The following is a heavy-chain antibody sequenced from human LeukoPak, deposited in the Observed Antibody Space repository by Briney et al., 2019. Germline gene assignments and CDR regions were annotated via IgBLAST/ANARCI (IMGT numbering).Heavy chain of an antibody. D-gene: IGHD2-2*01. CDR1: GYTFTSYY. Sequence: ASVKVSCKASGYTFTSYYMHWVRQAPGQGLEWMGIINPSGGSTSYAQKFQGRVTMTRDTSTSTVYMELSSLRSEDTAVYYCARDLCSSCYDGWFDPWGQGTLVTVSS. CDR3: ARDLCSSCYDGWFDP. V-gene: IGHV1-46*01. CDR2: INPSGGST. J-gene: IGHJ5*02.